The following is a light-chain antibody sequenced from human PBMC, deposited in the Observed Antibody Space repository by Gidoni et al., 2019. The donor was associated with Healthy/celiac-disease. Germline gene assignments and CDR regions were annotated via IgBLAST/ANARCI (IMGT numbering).Light chain of an antibody. J-gene: IGKJ4*01. V-gene: IGKV1-33*01. CDR3: QQYDNLPLT. Sequence: DIQMTQSPSSLSASVGYIVCITCQASQDISNYLNWYQQKPGKAPKLLIYDASNLETGVPSRISGSGSGTDFTFTISSLQPEDIATYYCQQYDNLPLTFGGGTKVEIK. CDR1: QDISNY. CDR2: DAS.